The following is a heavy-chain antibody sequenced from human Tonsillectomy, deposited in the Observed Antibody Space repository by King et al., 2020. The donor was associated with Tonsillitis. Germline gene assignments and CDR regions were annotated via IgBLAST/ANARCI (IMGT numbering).Heavy chain of an antibody. CDR2: IYSGGSST. CDR3: ATLEGEGGYTYGSVFDY. J-gene: IGHJ4*02. V-gene: IGHV3-23*03. D-gene: IGHD5-18*01. Sequence: VQLVESGGGLVQPGGSLRLSCAASGFTFSSYAMSWVRQAPGKGLQWVSVIYSGGSSTYYADSVKGRFTISRDNSKNTLYLQMNSLRAEDTAVYYCATLEGEGGYTYGSVFDYWGQGTLVTVSS. CDR1: GFTFSSYA.